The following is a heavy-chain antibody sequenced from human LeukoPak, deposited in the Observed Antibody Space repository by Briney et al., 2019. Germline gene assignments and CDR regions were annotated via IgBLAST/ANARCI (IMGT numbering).Heavy chain of an antibody. D-gene: IGHD3-22*01. CDR2: ISDSGADT. Sequence: PGGSLRLSCAASRFTFSTYAMNWVRQAPGEGLEWVSAISDSGADTSFADSVEGRFTISRDNSKNTLYLQMSSLRAEDTAVYYCAKDRLYYFDSSGYYDYWGQGTLVTVSS. CDR1: RFTFSTYA. J-gene: IGHJ4*02. V-gene: IGHV3-23*01. CDR3: AKDRLYYFDSSGYYDY.